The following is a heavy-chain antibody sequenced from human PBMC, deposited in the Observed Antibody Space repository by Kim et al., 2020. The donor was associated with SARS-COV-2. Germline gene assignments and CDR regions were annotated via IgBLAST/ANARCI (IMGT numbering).Heavy chain of an antibody. CDR3: ASAYTWIQLWYDAFDI. V-gene: IGHV4-39*01. J-gene: IGHJ3*02. Sequence: SLKSRVTISVDTSKNQFSLKLSSVTAADTAVYYCASAYTWIQLWYDAFDIWGQGTMVTVSS. D-gene: IGHD5-18*01.